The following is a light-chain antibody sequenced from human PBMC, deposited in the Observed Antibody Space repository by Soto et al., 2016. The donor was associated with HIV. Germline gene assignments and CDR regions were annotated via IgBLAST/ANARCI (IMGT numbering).Light chain of an antibody. Sequence: DIQMTQSPSTLSASIGDRVTITCRASQSFSSWLVWYQQKPGKAPKLLMSKASILETGVPSRFSGSASGSDFTLTISSLQPEDSASYFCLQDYSYPFTFGQGTKLEIK. V-gene: IGKV1-5*03. CDR1: QSFSSW. CDR2: KAS. CDR3: LQDYSYPFT. J-gene: IGKJ2*01.